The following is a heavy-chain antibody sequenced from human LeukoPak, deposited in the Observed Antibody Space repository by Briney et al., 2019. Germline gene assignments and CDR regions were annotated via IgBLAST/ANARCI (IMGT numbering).Heavy chain of an antibody. CDR3: ARLPRYDFWS. Sequence: PSETLSLTCTVSGDSISHTNFYWGWIRQPPGKGLEWIGSIYYSGTTNYNPSLKSRVTISVDTSKKQFSLKLRSVTAADTAVYYCARLPRYDFWSWGQGTLVTVSS. J-gene: IGHJ4*02. D-gene: IGHD3-3*01. CDR1: GDSISHTNFY. V-gene: IGHV4-39*01. CDR2: IYYSGTT.